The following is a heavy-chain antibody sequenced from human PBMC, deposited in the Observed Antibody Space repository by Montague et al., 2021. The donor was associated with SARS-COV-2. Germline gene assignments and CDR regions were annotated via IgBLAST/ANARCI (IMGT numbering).Heavy chain of an antibody. J-gene: IGHJ3*02. CDR3: ARDLATYYGSGSYYNPIDAFDN. D-gene: IGHD3-10*01. V-gene: IGHV4-61*02. CDR2: IYTSGST. Sequence: TLSLTCTVSGGSISSGSYYWSWIRQPAGKGLEWIGRIYTSGSTNYNPSLKSRVTISVDTTKNQFSLRLISVTAADTAVYYCARDLATYYGSGSYYNPIDAFDNWGQGTLVTVSS. CDR1: GGSISSGSYY.